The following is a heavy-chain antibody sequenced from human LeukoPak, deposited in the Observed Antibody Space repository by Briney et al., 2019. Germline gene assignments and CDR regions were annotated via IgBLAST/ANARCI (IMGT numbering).Heavy chain of an antibody. Sequence: GGSLRLSCAASGFTFSSYAMSWVRQAPGKGLEWVSAISGSGGSTYYADSVKGRFTISRDNSKNTLYLQMNSLRAEDTAVYYCASLSHHYYGSGSYRPDYGMDVWGQGTTVTVPS. CDR3: ASLSHHYYGSGSYRPDYGMDV. CDR1: GFTFSSYA. J-gene: IGHJ6*02. CDR2: ISGSGGST. D-gene: IGHD3-10*01. V-gene: IGHV3-23*01.